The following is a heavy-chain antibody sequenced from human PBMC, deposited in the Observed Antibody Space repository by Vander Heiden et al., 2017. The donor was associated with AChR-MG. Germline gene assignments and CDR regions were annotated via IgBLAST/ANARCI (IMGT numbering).Heavy chain of an antibody. D-gene: IGHD6-19*01. CDR3: AKDPRLVAVAGRDWFDP. Sequence: EVQLLESGGGLVQPGGSLSLSCPASGFTFSSYAMSWVRQAPGKGLEWVSALSGSGGSTYYADSVKGRFTISRDNSKNTLYLQMNSLRAEDTAVYYCAKDPRLVAVAGRDWFDPWGQGTLVTVSS. J-gene: IGHJ5*02. CDR2: LSGSGGST. CDR1: GFTFSSYA. V-gene: IGHV3-23*01.